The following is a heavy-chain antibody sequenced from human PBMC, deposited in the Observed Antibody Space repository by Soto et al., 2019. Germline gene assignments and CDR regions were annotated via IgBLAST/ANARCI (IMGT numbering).Heavy chain of an antibody. D-gene: IGHD5-12*01. Sequence: KPSETLSLTCTVSGGSISSYYWSWIRQHPGKGLEWIGYIYYSWSTNYNPSLKSRVTISVDTSKNQFSLKLSSVTAADTAVYYCARGGDGYLPYYYGMDVWGQGTTVTVSS. CDR3: ARGGDGYLPYYYGMDV. CDR1: GGSISSYY. J-gene: IGHJ6*02. CDR2: IYYSWST. V-gene: IGHV4-59*01.